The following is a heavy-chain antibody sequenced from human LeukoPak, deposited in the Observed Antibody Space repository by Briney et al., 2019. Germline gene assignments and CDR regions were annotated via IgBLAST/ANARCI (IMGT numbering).Heavy chain of an antibody. CDR3: ARDPSSVTLYFFDY. D-gene: IGHD4-11*01. CDR2: IDANNGDT. Sequence: EASVKASCKASGYTFRGNYIHWLRQAPGQGLEWMGWIDANNGDTKSAQKFQGRVTMSRDTSISTAYMDLSSLSPDDAAVYYCARDPSSVTLYFFDYWGQGTLVTVSS. CDR1: GYTFRGNY. J-gene: IGHJ4*02. V-gene: IGHV1-2*02.